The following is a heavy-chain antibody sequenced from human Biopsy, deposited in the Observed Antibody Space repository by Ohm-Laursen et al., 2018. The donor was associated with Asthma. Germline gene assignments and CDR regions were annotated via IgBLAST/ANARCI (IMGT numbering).Heavy chain of an antibody. CDR1: GGTFSSNS. CDR3: ARGPEYVRSSGALDY. D-gene: IGHD2-2*01. CDR2: IIPIFGPT. Sequence: SVKVSRKSSGGTFSSNSINWVRQAPGQGLEWMGRIIPIFGPTNYAQKFQGRVTISADDSTSTAYMELSSLSSEDMALYYCARGPEYVRSSGALDYWGQGTLVTVSS. V-gene: IGHV1-69*13. J-gene: IGHJ4*02.